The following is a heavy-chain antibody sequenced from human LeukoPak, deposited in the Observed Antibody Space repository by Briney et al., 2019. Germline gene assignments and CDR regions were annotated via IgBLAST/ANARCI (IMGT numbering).Heavy chain of an antibody. CDR3: ARPYSGSYGAFDI. V-gene: IGHV4-38-2*01. CDR1: GYSISSGYY. J-gene: IGHJ3*02. CDR2: IYHSGST. D-gene: IGHD1-26*01. Sequence: PSETLSFTCAVSGYSISSGYYWGWIRQPPGKGLEWIGSIYHSGSTYYNPSLKSRVTISVDTSKNQFSLKLSSVTAADTAVYYCARPYSGSYGAFDIWGQGTMVTVSS.